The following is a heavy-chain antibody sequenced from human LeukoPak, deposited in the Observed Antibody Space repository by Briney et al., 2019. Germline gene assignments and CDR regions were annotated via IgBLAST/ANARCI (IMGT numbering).Heavy chain of an antibody. J-gene: IGHJ4*02. D-gene: IGHD3-22*01. V-gene: IGHV4-34*01. CDR2: INYSGST. Sequence: SETLSLTCAVYGGSFSGYYWGWIRKPPPKGQEWIGEINYSGSTNYNPSLKSRVTISVDTSKNQFSLKLSSVTAADTAVYYCAREGLDYYDSSGARNFDYWGQGTLVTVSS. CDR1: GGSFSGYY. CDR3: AREGLDYYDSSGARNFDY.